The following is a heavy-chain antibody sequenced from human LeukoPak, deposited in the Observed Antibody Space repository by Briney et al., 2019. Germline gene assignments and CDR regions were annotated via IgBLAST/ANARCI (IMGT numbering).Heavy chain of an antibody. D-gene: IGHD3-10*01. J-gene: IGHJ3*02. CDR2: IYYRGST. CDR3: ARDPPRGSGSYHALVI. CDR1: AYSISSGYY. Sequence: SETLSLTCTVSAYSISSGYYWGWIRQPPGKGLEWIGSIYYRGSTYYNPSLKSRVTISVDTSKNQFSLKLSSVTAADTAVYYCARDPPRGSGSYHALVIWGQGTMVTVSS. V-gene: IGHV4-38-2*02.